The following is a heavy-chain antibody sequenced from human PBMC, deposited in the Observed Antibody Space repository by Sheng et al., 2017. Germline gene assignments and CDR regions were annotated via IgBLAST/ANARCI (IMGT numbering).Heavy chain of an antibody. J-gene: IGHJ4*02. CDR3: ARLYHFFDS. CDR1: GDSISSGSYY. Sequence: QVQLQESGPGLVEPSQTLSLTCTVSGDSISSGSYYWSWIRQPAGKGLEWIGRIYTTGSTNYNPSLKSRVTISVDTSKNQFSLKLSSVTAADTAVYYCARLYHFFDSWGQGALVTVSS. V-gene: IGHV4-61*02. D-gene: IGHD2-2*02. CDR2: IYTTGST.